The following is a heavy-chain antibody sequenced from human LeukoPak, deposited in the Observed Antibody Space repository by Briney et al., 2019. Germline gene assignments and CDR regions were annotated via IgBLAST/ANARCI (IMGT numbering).Heavy chain of an antibody. CDR3: AKDSPSAPVTSV. CDR1: GFTVSSNY. V-gene: IGHV3-53*01. Sequence: GGSLRLSCAASGFTVSSNYMSWVRQAPGKGLEWVSVIYSGGSTYYADSVKGRFTISRDNSKNTLYLQMNSLRVEDTAVFYCAKDSPSAPVTSVWGQGTLVTVSS. J-gene: IGHJ4*02. CDR2: IYSGGST. D-gene: IGHD4-17*01.